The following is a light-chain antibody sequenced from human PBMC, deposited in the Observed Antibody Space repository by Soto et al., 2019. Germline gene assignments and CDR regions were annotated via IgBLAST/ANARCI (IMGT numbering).Light chain of an antibody. CDR3: CSYAGSSTWV. V-gene: IGLV2-23*02. Sequence: QSALTPPASVSGSPGQSITISCTGTSSDVGSYNLVSWYQQHPGKAPKLMIYEVSKRPSGVSNRFSGSKSGNPASLTISGLQAEDEADYYCCSYAGSSTWVFGGGTQLTVL. CDR1: SSDVGSYNL. CDR2: EVS. J-gene: IGLJ3*02.